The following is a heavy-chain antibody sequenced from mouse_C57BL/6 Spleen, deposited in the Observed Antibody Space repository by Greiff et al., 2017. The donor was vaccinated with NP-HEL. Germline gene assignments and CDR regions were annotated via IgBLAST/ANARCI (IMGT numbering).Heavy chain of an antibody. CDR2: ILPGSGST. CDR1: GYTFTGYW. D-gene: IGHD2-2*01. CDR3: ASGYDETASAY. J-gene: IGHJ3*01. V-gene: IGHV1-9*01. Sequence: QVQLKESGAELMKPGASVKLSCKATGYTFTGYWIEWVKQRPGHGLEWIGEILPGSGSTNYNEKFKGKATFTADTSSNTAYMQLSSLTTEDSAIYYCASGYDETASAYWGQGTLVTVSA.